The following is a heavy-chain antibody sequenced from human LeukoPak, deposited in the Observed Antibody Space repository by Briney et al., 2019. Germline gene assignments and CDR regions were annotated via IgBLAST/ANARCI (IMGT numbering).Heavy chain of an antibody. V-gene: IGHV3-30-3*01. Sequence: PGRSLRLSCAASGFTFSSYAMHWVRQAPGKGLXXXAVISYDGSNKYYADSVKGRFTISRDNSKNTLYLQMNSLRAEDTAVYYCARDQFTNGGKKDYWGQGTLVTVSS. CDR2: ISYDGSNK. CDR1: GFTFSSYA. J-gene: IGHJ4*02. D-gene: IGHD2-2*01. CDR3: ARDQFTNGGKKDY.